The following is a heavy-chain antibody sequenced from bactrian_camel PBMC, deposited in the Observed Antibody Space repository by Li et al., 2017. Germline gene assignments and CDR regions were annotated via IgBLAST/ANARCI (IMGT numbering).Heavy chain of an antibody. Sequence: VQLVESGGGSVQTGGSLRLSCAISGQTFSRYCMAWSRQAPGKEREGVAAIVTLGGTTYYDDSVTGRFTISQDNAKKTTYLQMDQLRTEDTAIYYCAAGWSYGMGTQVTVS. CDR1: GQTFSRYC. CDR2: IVTLGGTT. D-gene: IGHD3*01. V-gene: IGHV3S1*01. J-gene: IGHJ4*01.